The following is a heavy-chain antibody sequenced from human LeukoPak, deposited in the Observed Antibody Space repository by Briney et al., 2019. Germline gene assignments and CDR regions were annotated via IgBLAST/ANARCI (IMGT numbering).Heavy chain of an antibody. J-gene: IGHJ5*02. CDR2: INAGNGNT. Sequence: ASVKVSFKASGYTFTSYAMHWVRQAPGQRLEWMGWINAGNGNTKYSQKFQGRVTITRDTSASTAYMELSSLRFEDTAVYYCARAPDIAAAEGNWFDPWGQGTLVTVSS. CDR3: ARAPDIAAAEGNWFDP. CDR1: GYTFTSYA. D-gene: IGHD6-13*01. V-gene: IGHV1-3*01.